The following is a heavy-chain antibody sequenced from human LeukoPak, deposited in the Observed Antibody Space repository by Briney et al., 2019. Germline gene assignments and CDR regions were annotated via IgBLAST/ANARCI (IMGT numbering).Heavy chain of an antibody. D-gene: IGHD3-22*01. CDR1: GFTFTKCA. J-gene: IGHJ4*02. Sequence: GGSLRLSCVASGFTFTKCAMSWVRQAPGKGLEWVAVISYDGSNKYYADSVKGRFTISRDNSKNTLYLQMNSLRAEDTAVYYCARTYYYDSEYFDYWGQGTLVTVSS. CDR2: ISYDGSNK. CDR3: ARTYYYDSEYFDY. V-gene: IGHV3-30-3*01.